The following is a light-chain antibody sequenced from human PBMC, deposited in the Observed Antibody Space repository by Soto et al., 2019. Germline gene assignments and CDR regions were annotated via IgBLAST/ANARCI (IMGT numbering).Light chain of an antibody. V-gene: IGLV2-11*01. CDR3: CSYAGSYTWV. J-gene: IGLJ3*02. CDR1: SSDVGRYNY. CDR2: DVS. Sequence: QSALTQPRSVSGSPGQSVTISCTGTSSDVGRYNYVSWYHQHPGKAPQLMIYDVSKRPSGVPDRLSGSKSANTASLTISRLQAEDEADYYCCSYAGSYTWVFGGGTKLTVL.